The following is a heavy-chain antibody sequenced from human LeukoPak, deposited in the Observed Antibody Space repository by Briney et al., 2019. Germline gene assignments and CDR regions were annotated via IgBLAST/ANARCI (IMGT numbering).Heavy chain of an antibody. J-gene: IGHJ4*02. CDR1: GGSFSGDF. CDR3: SGHTLQWLTFDG. D-gene: IGHD6-19*01. CDR2: IKHDGST. V-gene: IGHV4-34*01. Sequence: SETLSLTCAVYGGSFSGDFWSWLRQSPGKGLEWIGEIKHDGSTTYNPSLESRVTMSLDTSTNQIFLEMTSVTAADTAIYYLSGHTLQWLTFDGWGQGTQVTISS.